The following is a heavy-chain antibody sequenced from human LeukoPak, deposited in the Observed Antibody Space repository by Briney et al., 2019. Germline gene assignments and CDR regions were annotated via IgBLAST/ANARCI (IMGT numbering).Heavy chain of an antibody. V-gene: IGHV1-58*02. D-gene: IGHD5-12*01. CDR3: ARDQDSGYDSGAYYYYGMDV. J-gene: IGHJ6*02. CDR2: IVVGSGNT. CDR1: GFTFTNSA. Sequence: GASVKVSCKASGFTFTNSAMQWVRQARGQRLEWIGWIVVGSGNTNYAQKFQERITITRDMSTSTAYMELSSLLSEDTAVYYCARDQDSGYDSGAYYYYGMDVWGQGTTVTVSS.